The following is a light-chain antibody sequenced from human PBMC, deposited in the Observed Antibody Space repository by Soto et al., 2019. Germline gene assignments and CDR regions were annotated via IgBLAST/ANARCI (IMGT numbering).Light chain of an antibody. J-gene: IGLJ2*01. CDR3: QTWGTGIQV. Sequence: QPVLTQSPSASASLGASVKLTCTLSSGHSSYAIAWHQQQPEKGPRYLMKLNSDGSHSKGDGIPDRFSGSSSGAERYLTISSLQSEDEADYYCQTWGTGIQVFGGGTKPTVL. CDR1: SGHSSYA. V-gene: IGLV4-69*02. CDR2: LNSDGSH.